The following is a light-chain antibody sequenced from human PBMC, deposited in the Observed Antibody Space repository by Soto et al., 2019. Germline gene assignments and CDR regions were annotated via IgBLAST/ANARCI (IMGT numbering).Light chain of an antibody. J-gene: IGKJ1*01. CDR1: QNINNY. Sequence: DIQMTQSPSSLSASVGDRVTITCRASQNINNYLNWYQQRPGKAPKLLIYAASTLQSGVPSRFSGSGSGTDFTLAISSLQPEDFATYYWQQSYIDPWGTCGQGTKVESK. CDR2: AAS. CDR3: QQSYIDPWGT. V-gene: IGKV1-39*01.